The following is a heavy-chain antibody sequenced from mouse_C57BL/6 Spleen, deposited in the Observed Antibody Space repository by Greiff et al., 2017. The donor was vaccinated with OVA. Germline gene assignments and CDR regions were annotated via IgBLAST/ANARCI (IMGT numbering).Heavy chain of an antibody. V-gene: IGHV1-80*01. Sequence: QVHVKQSGAELVKPGASVKISCKASGYAFSSYWMNWVKQRPGKGLEWIGQIYPGDGDTNYNGKFKGKATLTADKSSSTAYMQLSSLTSEDSAVYFCARHYSNLYYAMDYWGQGTSVTVSS. CDR2: IYPGDGDT. J-gene: IGHJ4*01. CDR3: ARHYSNLYYAMDY. D-gene: IGHD2-5*01. CDR1: GYAFSSYW.